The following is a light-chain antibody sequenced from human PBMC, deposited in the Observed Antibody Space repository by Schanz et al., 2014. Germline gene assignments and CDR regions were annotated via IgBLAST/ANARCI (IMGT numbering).Light chain of an antibody. Sequence: QTVVTQAPSFSVSPGGTVTLTCGLSTGSASTSHYPSWYQQTPGQPPRTLIYSTNTRSSGVPDRFSASILGNKAALTITGAQADDESDYYCVLYMGSGIWVFGGGTKLTVL. CDR2: STN. CDR3: VLYMGSGIWV. V-gene: IGLV8-61*01. CDR1: TGSASTSHY. J-gene: IGLJ3*02.